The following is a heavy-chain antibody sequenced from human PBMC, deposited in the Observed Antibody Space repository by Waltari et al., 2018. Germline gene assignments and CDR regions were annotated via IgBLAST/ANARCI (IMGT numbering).Heavy chain of an antibody. CDR3: AFGLARGLVSYYYYGMDV. CDR2: KSTCSVPI. J-gene: IGHJ6*02. D-gene: IGHD3-10*01. Sequence: EVQLVESGGGLVQPGGSLRLSCAASGFISSAYTMNWVRQAPGMGLECVSYKSTCSVPIYYADSVKGRFTISRNDAKNSVYLQINSLRAEDTSVYFCAFGLARGLVSYYYYGMDVWGQGTTVTVSS. V-gene: IGHV3-48*01. CDR1: GFISSAYT.